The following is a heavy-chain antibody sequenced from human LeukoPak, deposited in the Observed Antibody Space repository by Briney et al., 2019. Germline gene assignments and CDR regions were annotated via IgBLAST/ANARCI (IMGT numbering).Heavy chain of an antibody. CDR3: ASRYSSSWGPEYFQH. D-gene: IGHD6-13*01. V-gene: IGHV3-30-3*01. CDR1: GFTFSSYA. Sequence: GGSLRLSCAASGFTFSSYAMHWVRQAPGKGLEWVAVISYDGSNKYYADSVKGRFTISRDNSKNTLYLQMNSLRAEDTAVYYCASRYSSSWGPEYFQHWGQGTLVTVSS. J-gene: IGHJ1*01. CDR2: ISYDGSNK.